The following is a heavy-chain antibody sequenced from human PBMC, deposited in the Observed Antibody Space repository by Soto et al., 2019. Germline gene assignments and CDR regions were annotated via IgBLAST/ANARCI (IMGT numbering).Heavy chain of an antibody. J-gene: IGHJ6*01. D-gene: IGHD6-25*01. CDR3: ESPVAAAGTHLYLYGFEA. Sequence: EVQLVESGGGLVQPGGSLRLSCAASGFTFRRYRMHWVRQVPGKGLVWVSRIDSDGSSTYYADSVKGRFTISSDNANTMVYLQMHRLRTEDTGVYYCESPVAAAGTHLYLYGFEAWGQGTTVTVSS. V-gene: IGHV3-74*01. CDR1: GFTFRRYR. CDR2: IDSDGSST.